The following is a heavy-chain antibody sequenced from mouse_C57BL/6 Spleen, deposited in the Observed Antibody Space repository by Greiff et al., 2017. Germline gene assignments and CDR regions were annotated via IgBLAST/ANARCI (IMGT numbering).Heavy chain of an antibody. CDR1: GYTFTSYW. V-gene: IGHV1-52*01. CDR2: IDPSDSET. CDR3: ARRTVVATDYAMDY. D-gene: IGHD1-1*01. Sequence: VQLQQPGAELVRPGSSVKLSCKASGYTFTSYWMHWVKQRPIQGLEWIGNIDPSDSETHYNQKFKDKATLTVDNSSSTAYMQLSSLTSEDSAVXYCARRTVVATDYAMDYWGQGTSVTVSS. J-gene: IGHJ4*01.